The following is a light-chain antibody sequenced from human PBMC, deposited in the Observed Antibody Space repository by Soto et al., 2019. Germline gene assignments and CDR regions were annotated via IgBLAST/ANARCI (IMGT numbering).Light chain of an antibody. J-gene: IGKJ4*01. CDR2: GAS. V-gene: IGKV3-20*01. CDR1: QTVRSTY. Sequence: EIVLTQSPSTLSLSPGETATLSCRARQTVRSTYLAWYQQKPGQAPRLLIYGASTRATGIPDRFSGSGSGTDFTLTISRLEPEDFAVYYCQQFGTSPPVTFGGGTKVE. CDR3: QQFGTSPPVT.